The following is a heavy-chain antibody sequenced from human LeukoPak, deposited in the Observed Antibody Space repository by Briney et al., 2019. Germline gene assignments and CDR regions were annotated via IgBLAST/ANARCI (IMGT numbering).Heavy chain of an antibody. CDR1: GYTFTSYG. Sequence: GASVKVSCKASGYTFTSYGISWVRQAPGQGLEWMGWISAYNGNTNYAQKLQGRVTMTTDTSTSTAYVELRSLRSDDTAVYYCARLDIVVVPAAPRAYWFDPWGQGTLVTVSS. J-gene: IGHJ5*02. D-gene: IGHD2-2*01. CDR3: ARLDIVVVPAAPRAYWFDP. CDR2: ISAYNGNT. V-gene: IGHV1-18*01.